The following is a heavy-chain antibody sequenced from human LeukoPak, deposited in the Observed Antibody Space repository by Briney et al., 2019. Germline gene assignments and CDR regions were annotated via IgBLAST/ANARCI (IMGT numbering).Heavy chain of an antibody. CDR3: ARERRGYSGYPGNNYFDY. CDR2: IIPIFGTA. CDR1: GGTFSSYA. J-gene: IGHJ4*02. Sequence: ASVKVSCKASGGTFSSYAINWVRQAPGQGLEWMGGIIPIFGTANYAQKFQGRVTITADESTSTAYMELSSLRSEDTAVYYCARERRGYSGYPGNNYFDYWGQGTLVTVSS. D-gene: IGHD5-12*01. V-gene: IGHV1-69*13.